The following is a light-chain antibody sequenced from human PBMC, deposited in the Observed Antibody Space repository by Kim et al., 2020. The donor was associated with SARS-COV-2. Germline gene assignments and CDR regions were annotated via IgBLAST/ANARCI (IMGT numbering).Light chain of an antibody. V-gene: IGKV1-39*01. CDR2: TAS. J-gene: IGKJ1*01. CDR1: QTISIY. Sequence: ASVVYTVTITCRASQTISIYLNWFQQKSGKAPKLLIYTASNLQSGVPSKFTGSGSGTDFTLTISSLQPDDFATYYCQQSYSTPPTFGQGTKVDIK. CDR3: QQSYSTPPT.